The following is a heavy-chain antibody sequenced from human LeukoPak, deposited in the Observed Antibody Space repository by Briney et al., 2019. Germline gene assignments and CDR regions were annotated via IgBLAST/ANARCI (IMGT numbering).Heavy chain of an antibody. V-gene: IGHV3-30*04. CDR2: ISYDGSNK. Sequence: PGGSLRLSCAASGFTFSSYAMHWVRQAPGKGLEWVAVISYDGSNKYYADSVKGRFTISRDNSKNTLYLQMNSLRAEDTAVYYCARDRVTIFDYGGQGTLVTVSS. CDR1: GFTFSSYA. D-gene: IGHD4-11*01. J-gene: IGHJ4*02. CDR3: ARDRVTIFDY.